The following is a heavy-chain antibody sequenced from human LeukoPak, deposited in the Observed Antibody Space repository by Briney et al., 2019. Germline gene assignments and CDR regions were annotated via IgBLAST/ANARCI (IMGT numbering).Heavy chain of an antibody. CDR3: ARDSRYCSGGSCYSFDY. V-gene: IGHV1-3*01. J-gene: IGHJ4*02. CDR2: INAGNGNT. D-gene: IGHD2-15*01. Sequence: ASVKVSCKASGYTFTSYAMHWVRQAPGQRLEWMGWINAGNGNTKYSQKFQGRVTITRDTSASTAYMELSSLRSEDTAVYYCARDSRYCSGGSCYSFDYWGQGTMVTVSS. CDR1: GYTFTSYA.